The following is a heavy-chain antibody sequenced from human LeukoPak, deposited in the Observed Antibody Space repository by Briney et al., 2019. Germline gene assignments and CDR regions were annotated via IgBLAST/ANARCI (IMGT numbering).Heavy chain of an antibody. J-gene: IGHJ3*02. D-gene: IGHD2-2*01. CDR1: GFTFSGYA. Sequence: GGSLRLSCAASGFTFSGYAMSWVRQAPGKGLEWVSAISGSGGSTYYADSVKGRFTISRDNSKNTLYLQMNSLRAEDTAVYYCAMPIPHWSPSWPGVFDIWGQGTMVTVSS. CDR2: ISGSGGST. CDR3: AMPIPHWSPSWPGVFDI. V-gene: IGHV3-23*01.